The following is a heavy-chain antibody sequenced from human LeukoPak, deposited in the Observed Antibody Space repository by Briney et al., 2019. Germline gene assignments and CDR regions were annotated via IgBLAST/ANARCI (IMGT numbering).Heavy chain of an antibody. Sequence: SGGSLRLSCATSGFTVDDTYMSWVRQAPGKGLEWVSVVYSGGRTFYADSVKGRFIISRDNSKNIVYLQMNSLRADDTAMYYCARQAAAGLDYWGQGTLAIVSS. V-gene: IGHV3-66*02. CDR2: VYSGGRT. CDR1: GFTVDDTY. D-gene: IGHD6-13*01. CDR3: ARQAAAGLDY. J-gene: IGHJ4*02.